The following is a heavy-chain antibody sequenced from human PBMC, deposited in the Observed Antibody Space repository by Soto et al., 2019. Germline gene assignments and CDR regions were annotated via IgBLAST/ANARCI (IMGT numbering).Heavy chain of an antibody. Sequence: QVQLVQSGAEVKKPGASVKVSCETSGYNFTTYYMHWVRRAPGQGLEWMGMINPSGGSTSYAQKFQGRVTMTRDTSTRTIYMELSSLRRDDTAIYYCARRAYNYANMDVWGQGTTVTVSS. J-gene: IGHJ6*02. D-gene: IGHD5-18*01. CDR3: ARRAYNYANMDV. V-gene: IGHV1-46*01. CDR2: INPSGGST. CDR1: GYNFTTYY.